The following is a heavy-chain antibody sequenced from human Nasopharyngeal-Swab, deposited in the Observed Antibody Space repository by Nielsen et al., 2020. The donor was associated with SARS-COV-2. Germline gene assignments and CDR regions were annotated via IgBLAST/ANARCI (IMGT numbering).Heavy chain of an antibody. Sequence: SGPTLVQPTQTLTLTCTFSGFSLSTSGMCVSWIRRPPGKALEWLARIDWDDDKYYSTSLKTRLTISKDTSKNQVVLTMTHMDPVDTATYYCARSFGGVIAIDYWGHGTLVTVSS. V-gene: IGHV2-70*11. J-gene: IGHJ4*01. CDR2: IDWDDDK. D-gene: IGHD3-16*02. CDR1: GFSLSTSGMC. CDR3: ARSFGGVIAIDY.